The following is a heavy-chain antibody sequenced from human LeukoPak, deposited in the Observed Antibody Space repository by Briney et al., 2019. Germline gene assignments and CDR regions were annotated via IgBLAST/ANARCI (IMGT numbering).Heavy chain of an antibody. CDR3: ARVGVRYSSSATFDY. V-gene: IGHV3-74*01. Sequence: PGGSLRLSCAASGFTFSNYWMHWVRQAPGKGLVWVSRINSDGSSTTYADSVKGRFTISRDNAKNTLYLQMNSLRAEDTAVYYCARVGVRYSSSATFDYWGQGTLVTVSS. J-gene: IGHJ4*02. CDR2: INSDGSST. D-gene: IGHD6-6*01. CDR1: GFTFSNYW.